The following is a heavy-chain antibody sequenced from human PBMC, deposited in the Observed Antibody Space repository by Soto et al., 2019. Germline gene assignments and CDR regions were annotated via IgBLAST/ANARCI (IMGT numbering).Heavy chain of an antibody. D-gene: IGHD2-15*01. CDR2: IYYSGST. Sequence: SETLSLTCTVSGGSISSYYWSWIRQPPGKGLEWIGYIYYSGSTNYNPSLKSRVTISVDTSKNQFSLKLSSVTAADTAVYYCARVVVVAATNWFDPWGQGTLVTVSS. J-gene: IGHJ5*02. V-gene: IGHV4-59*01. CDR1: GGSISSYY. CDR3: ARVVVVAATNWFDP.